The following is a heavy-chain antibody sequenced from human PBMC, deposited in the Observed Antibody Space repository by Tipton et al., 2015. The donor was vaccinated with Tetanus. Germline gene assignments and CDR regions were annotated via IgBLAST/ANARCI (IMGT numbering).Heavy chain of an antibody. CDR1: GFTFTSYA. Sequence: GSLRLSCAASGFTFTSYAMSWVRQAPGKGLEWVSAISGSGGSTYYADSVKGRFTISRDNSKNTLYLQMNSLRAEDTAVYYCARESRSRVVGQWGQGALVTVSS. CDR2: ISGSGGST. J-gene: IGHJ4*02. V-gene: IGHV3-23*01. CDR3: ARESRSRVVGQ. D-gene: IGHD2-21*01.